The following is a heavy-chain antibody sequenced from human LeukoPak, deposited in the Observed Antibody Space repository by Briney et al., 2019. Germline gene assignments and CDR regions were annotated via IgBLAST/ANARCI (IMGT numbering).Heavy chain of an antibody. V-gene: IGHV4-39*01. D-gene: IGHD3-10*01. CDR1: GGSISSSSYY. Sequence: TSETLSLTCTVSGGSISSSSYYWGWIRQPPGKGLEWIGSIYYSGSTYYNPSLKSRVTISVDTSKNQFSLKLSSVTAADTAVYYCARRIVYYYGSGSELGPNWFDPWGQGTLVTVSS. CDR2: IYYSGST. J-gene: IGHJ5*02. CDR3: ARRIVYYYGSGSELGPNWFDP.